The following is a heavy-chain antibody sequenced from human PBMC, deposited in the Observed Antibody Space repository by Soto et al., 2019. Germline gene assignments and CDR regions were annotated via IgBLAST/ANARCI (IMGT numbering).Heavy chain of an antibody. CDR2: ISSSGSTI. V-gene: IGHV3-48*03. J-gene: IGHJ6*02. CDR3: ARDHRLGQWLRRAYYYYGMDV. Sequence: EVQLVESGGGLVQPGGSLRLSCAASGFTFSSYEMNWVCQAPGKGLEWVSYISSSGSTIYYADSVKGRFTISRDNAKNSLYLQMNSLRAEDTAVYYCARDHRLGQWLRRAYYYYGMDVWGQGTTVTVSS. CDR1: GFTFSSYE. D-gene: IGHD5-12*01.